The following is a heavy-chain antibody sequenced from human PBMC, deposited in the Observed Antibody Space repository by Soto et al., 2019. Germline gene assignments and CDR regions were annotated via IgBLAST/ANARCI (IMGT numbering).Heavy chain of an antibody. CDR2: ISWNGAFA. V-gene: IGHV3-9*01. CDR1: GFNFDDHA. CDR3: TRDIFRTLTTIDY. D-gene: IGHD1-1*01. Sequence: EVQLVESGGDLVQPGRSLRLSCAASGFNFDDHAMNWVRQVPGKGLEWVAGISWNGAFAGYAKSVKGRFTISRDNAKNSLTLLMNGLRPEDTALYYCTRDIFRTLTTIDYWGQGTLVTVSS. J-gene: IGHJ4*02.